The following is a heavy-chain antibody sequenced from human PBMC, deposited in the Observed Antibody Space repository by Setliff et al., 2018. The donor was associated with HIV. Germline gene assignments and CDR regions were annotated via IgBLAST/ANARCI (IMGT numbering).Heavy chain of an antibody. D-gene: IGHD2-15*01. CDR1: GFSLTTSGVH. Sequence: LVNPTQTLTLTCTFSGFSLTTSGVHVGWIRQTPGKALGWLSLSFWDDDKRYSPSLKSRLTRTKDTSKNQVVLTMTNMDPVDTATYYCAHKFALGVGAFDIGGQRTVVTVSS. V-gene: IGHV2-5*02. J-gene: IGHJ3*02. CDR3: AHKFALGVGAFDI. CDR2: SFWDDDK.